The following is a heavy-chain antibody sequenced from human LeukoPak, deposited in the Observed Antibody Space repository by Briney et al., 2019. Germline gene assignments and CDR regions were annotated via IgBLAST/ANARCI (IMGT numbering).Heavy chain of an antibody. CDR1: RLTFTHC. Sequence: GGSLRLFCGASRLTFTHCISWVRQAPGKGLEGVANIKHDGCDKYFGDYVTGQCTVSSGNAKGSRYLQLNSLRAEDTALYYFASSFSDDFWSGHFWGEGTLVTVSS. J-gene: IGHJ4*02. CDR3: ASSFSDDFWSGHF. V-gene: IGHV3-7*03. D-gene: IGHD3-3*01. CDR2: IKHDGCDK.